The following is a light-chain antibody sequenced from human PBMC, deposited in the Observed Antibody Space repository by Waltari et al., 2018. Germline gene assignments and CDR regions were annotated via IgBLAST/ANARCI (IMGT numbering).Light chain of an antibody. CDR3: QQYYNAPLT. CDR2: VAA. V-gene: IGKV4-1*01. Sequence: DIVMTQSPDSLAVSLGERATINCKSSQSILYRSSNRHAVAWYQQQPGRPPKLIFFVAATRESGAPARFSVSGSGTDFTLTISSLQAEDVAVYYCQQYYNAPLTFGGGTKVEIK. CDR1: QSILYRSSNRHA. J-gene: IGKJ4*01.